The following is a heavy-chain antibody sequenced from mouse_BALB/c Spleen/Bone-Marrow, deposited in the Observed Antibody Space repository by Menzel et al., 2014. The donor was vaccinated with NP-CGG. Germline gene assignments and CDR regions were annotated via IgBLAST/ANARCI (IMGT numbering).Heavy chain of an antibody. J-gene: IGHJ2*01. Sequence: EVMLVESGPSLVKPSQTLPLTCSVTGDSITSSYWNWIRKFPGNKLEYMGYISYSGNAYYNPSLKSRISLTRDTSKNQYYLQLNSVTTEDTATYFCARGNGYHFDYWGQGTTLTVSS. D-gene: IGHD1-2*01. CDR1: GDSITSSY. V-gene: IGHV3-8*02. CDR3: ARGNGYHFDY. CDR2: ISYSGNA.